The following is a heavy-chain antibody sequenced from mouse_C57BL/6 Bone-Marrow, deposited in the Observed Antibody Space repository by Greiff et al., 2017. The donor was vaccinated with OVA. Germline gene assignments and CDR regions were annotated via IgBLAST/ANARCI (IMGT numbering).Heavy chain of an antibody. CDR3: ARSLGGYFDY. CDR2: ISSGSSTI. CDR1: GFTFSDYG. J-gene: IGHJ2*01. D-gene: IGHD3-1*01. Sequence: DVHLVESGGGLVKPGGSLKLSCAASGFTFSDYGMHWVRQAPEKGLEWVAYISSGSSTIYYADTVKGRFTISRDNAKNTLFLQMTSLRSEDTAMYYCARSLGGYFDYWGQGTTLTVSS. V-gene: IGHV5-17*01.